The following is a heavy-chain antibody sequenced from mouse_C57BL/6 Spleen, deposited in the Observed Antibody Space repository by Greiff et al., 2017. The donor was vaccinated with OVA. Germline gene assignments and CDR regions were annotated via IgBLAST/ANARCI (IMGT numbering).Heavy chain of an antibody. CDR1: GYSITSGYY. CDR3: ARGGYGDWYFDV. D-gene: IGHD1-2*01. V-gene: IGHV3-6*01. J-gene: IGHJ1*03. Sequence: EVQLVESGPGLVKPSQSLSLTCSVTGYSITSGYYWNWIRQFPGNKLEWMGYISYDGSNNYNPSLKNRISITRDTSKNQFFLKLNSVTTEDTATYYCARGGYGDWYFDVWGTGTTVTVSS. CDR2: ISYDGSN.